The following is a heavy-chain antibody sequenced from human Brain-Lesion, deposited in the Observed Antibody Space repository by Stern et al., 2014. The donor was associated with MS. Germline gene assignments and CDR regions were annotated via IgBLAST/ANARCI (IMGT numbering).Heavy chain of an antibody. Sequence: VQLVESGPGLVKPSETLSLTCSVSGGSISRSTYYWGWIRQPPGKGLEWIGSIYYSGTTYYNPSLKGRVPIDPSTTQFSLRLTSVTAADTAVYYCARHDGWLPHYWSQGTLVTVSS. CDR3: ARHDGWLPHY. CDR2: IYYSGTT. J-gene: IGHJ4*02. V-gene: IGHV4-39*01. CDR1: GGSISRSTYY. D-gene: IGHD5-12*01.